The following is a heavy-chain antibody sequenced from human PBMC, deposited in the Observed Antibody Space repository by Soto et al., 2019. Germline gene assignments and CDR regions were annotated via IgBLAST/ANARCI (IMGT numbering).Heavy chain of an antibody. CDR3: AHAYTGSDWFQNWFDP. CDR1: GFSLKTYGVS. J-gene: IGHJ5*02. D-gene: IGHD6-19*01. Sequence: QITLKESGPTLVKPTQTLTLTCTFSGFSLKTYGVSVGWIRQPPGKALEWLALIYWDDDKRYSPSLKSRLTLTKDTSKTPLVLTMTNMDPVDTATYYCAHAYTGSDWFQNWFDPWGQGTLVIVSS. CDR2: IYWDDDK. V-gene: IGHV2-5*02.